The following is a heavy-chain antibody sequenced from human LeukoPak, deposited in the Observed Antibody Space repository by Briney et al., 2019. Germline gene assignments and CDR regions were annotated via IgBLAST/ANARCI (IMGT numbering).Heavy chain of an antibody. Sequence: ASVKVSCKASGYTFTSYCMHWVRQAPGQGLEWMGIINPSGGSTSYAQKFQGRVTMTRDTSTSTVYMEPSSLRSEDMAVYYCAREELLGAFGIWGQGAMVTVSS. V-gene: IGHV1-46*01. J-gene: IGHJ3*02. D-gene: IGHD2-15*01. CDR1: GYTFTSYC. CDR3: AREELLGAFGI. CDR2: INPSGGST.